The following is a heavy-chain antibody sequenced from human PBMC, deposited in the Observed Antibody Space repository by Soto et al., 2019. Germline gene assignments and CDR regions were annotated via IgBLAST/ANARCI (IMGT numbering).Heavy chain of an antibody. CDR2: IWYDGSNK. CDR1: GFTFSSYG. Sequence: GGSLRLSCAASGFTFSSYGMHWVRQAPGKGLEWVAVIWYDGSNKYYADSVKGRFTISRDNSKNTLYLQMNSLRAEDTAVYYCARDLSVPNYFDYWGQGTLVTVSS. V-gene: IGHV3-33*01. J-gene: IGHJ4*02. CDR3: ARDLSVPNYFDY.